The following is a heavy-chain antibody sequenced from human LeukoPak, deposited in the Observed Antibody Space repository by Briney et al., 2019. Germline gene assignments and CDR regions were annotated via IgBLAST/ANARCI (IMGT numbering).Heavy chain of an antibody. D-gene: IGHD6-13*01. J-gene: IGHJ4*02. Sequence: SVKVSCKASGGTFSSYAISWVRQAPGQGLEWMGGIIPIFGTANYAQKFQGRVTITADKSTSTAYMELSSLRSEDTAVYYCARGSAAAGTIDYWGQGTLVTVSS. CDR3: ARGSAAAGTIDY. CDR1: GGTFSSYA. CDR2: IIPIFGTA. V-gene: IGHV1-69*06.